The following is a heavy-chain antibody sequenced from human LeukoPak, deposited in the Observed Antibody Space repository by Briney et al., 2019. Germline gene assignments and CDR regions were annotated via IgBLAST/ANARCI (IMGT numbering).Heavy chain of an antibody. CDR2: ISYDGSNK. Sequence: GGSLRLSCAASGFTFSSYAMHWVRQAPGKGLEWVALISYDGSNKYYADSVKGRFTISRDNSKNTLYLQMNSLRVEDTAVYYCARVSILIVPYYAFDIWGQGTMVTVSS. D-gene: IGHD2/OR15-2a*01. J-gene: IGHJ3*02. V-gene: IGHV3-30*04. CDR3: ARVSILIVPYYAFDI. CDR1: GFTFSSYA.